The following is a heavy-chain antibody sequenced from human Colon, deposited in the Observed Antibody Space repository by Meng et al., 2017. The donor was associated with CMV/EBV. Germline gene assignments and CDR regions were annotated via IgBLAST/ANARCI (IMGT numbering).Heavy chain of an antibody. J-gene: IGHJ6*02. CDR2: IRSKANNYAT. D-gene: IGHD5-18*01. CDR3: ATLHTALDV. CDR1: GFTFSGSA. Sequence: GESLKISCAASGFTFSGSAIHWVRQASGKGLEWVGRIRSKANNYATANAASVKGRFTISRDDSKNTAYLQMNSLKTEDTAVYYCATLHTALDVWGQGTTVTVSS. V-gene: IGHV3-73*01.